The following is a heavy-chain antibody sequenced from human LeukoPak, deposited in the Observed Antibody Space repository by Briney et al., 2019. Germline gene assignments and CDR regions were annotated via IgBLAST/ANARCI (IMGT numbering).Heavy chain of an antibody. CDR2: ISGSCGST. CDR3: AIQTHGSFDY. CDR1: GFTFSSYA. V-gene: IGHV3-23*01. D-gene: IGHD3-16*02. J-gene: IGHJ4*02. Sequence: GGSLRLSCAASGFTFSSYAMSWVRQAPGKGLEWVSAISGSCGSTYYADSVKGRFTISRDNSKNTLYLQMNSTRAEDTAVYYCAIQTHGSFDYWGQGTLVTVSS.